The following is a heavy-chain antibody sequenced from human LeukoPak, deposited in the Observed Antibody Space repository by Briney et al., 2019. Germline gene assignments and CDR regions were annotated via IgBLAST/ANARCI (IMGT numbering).Heavy chain of an antibody. CDR1: GFTFSSYG. CDR3: AKDSWRDQLPFIFDY. Sequence: GGSLRLSCAASGFTFSSYGMHWVRQAPGKGLEWVSGISGSGGRTFYADSVKGRFSISRDNSKNTLSLQMNSLRADDTAVYYCAKDSWRDQLPFIFDYWGQGILVTVSS. V-gene: IGHV3-23*01. D-gene: IGHD2-2*01. CDR2: ISGSGGRT. J-gene: IGHJ4*02.